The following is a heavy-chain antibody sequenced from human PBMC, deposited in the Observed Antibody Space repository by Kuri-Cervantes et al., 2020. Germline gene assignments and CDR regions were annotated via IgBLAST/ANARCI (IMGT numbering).Heavy chain of an antibody. CDR3: ARALYSSSSFDY. CDR1: GGSISSYY. Sequence: SETLSLTCTVSGGSISSYYWSWIRQPAGKGLEWIGRISTSGSTNYNPSLKSRVTISIDKSKNQFSLKLSSVTAADTAVYYCARALYSSSSFDYWGQGTLVTVPS. V-gene: IGHV4-4*07. CDR2: ISTSGST. D-gene: IGHD6-6*01. J-gene: IGHJ4*02.